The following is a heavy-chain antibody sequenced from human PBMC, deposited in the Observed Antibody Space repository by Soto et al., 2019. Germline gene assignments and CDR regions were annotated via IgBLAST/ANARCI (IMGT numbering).Heavy chain of an antibody. V-gene: IGHV3-30-3*01. CDR2: ISADGTKK. CDR3: VADAFDI. CDR1: GFAFDTYA. J-gene: IGHJ3*02. Sequence: GGSLRLSCAASGFAFDTYAMHWVRQAPGKGLEWVALISADGTKKHLADSVKGRFTISRDNSKNTLYLQMNSLRAEDTAVYYCVADAFDIWGQGTMVTVSS.